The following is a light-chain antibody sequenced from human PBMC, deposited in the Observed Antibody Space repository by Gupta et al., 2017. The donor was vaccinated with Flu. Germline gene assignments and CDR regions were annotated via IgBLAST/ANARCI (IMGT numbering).Light chain of an antibody. V-gene: IGKV1-6*02. Sequence: PSSLSASVGDRVTITCRASQEIRNDLGWYQQKPGQAPKLLVYATSNVHSGVPSRFSGSGSGTDFTLTIIGRQPEDFATYYCRQEYSYPRTFGQGTSLEI. CDR3: RQEYSYPRT. J-gene: IGKJ2*01. CDR2: ATS. CDR1: QEIRND.